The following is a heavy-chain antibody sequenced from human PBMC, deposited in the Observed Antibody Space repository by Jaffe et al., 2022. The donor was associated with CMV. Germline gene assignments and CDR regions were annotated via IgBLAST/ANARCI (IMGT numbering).Heavy chain of an antibody. CDR3: ARHRGGQWLAYYFDD. J-gene: IGHJ4*02. V-gene: IGHV4-59*08. Sequence: QVQLQESGPGLVKPSETLSLTCTVSGGSISSYDWSWIRQPPGKGLEWIGYIDYSGSTTYNPSLKSRVTISEDTSRAQFFLRLSSVTAADTAVYYCARHRGGQWLAYYFDDWGQGTLVTVSS. D-gene: IGHD6-19*01. CDR2: IDYSGST. CDR1: GGSISSYD.